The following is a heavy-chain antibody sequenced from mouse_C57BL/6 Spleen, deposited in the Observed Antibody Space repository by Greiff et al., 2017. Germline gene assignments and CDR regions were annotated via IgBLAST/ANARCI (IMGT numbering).Heavy chain of an antibody. D-gene: IGHD2-1*01. J-gene: IGHJ1*03. CDR2: FYPGSGSI. CDR1: GYTFTEYT. CDR3: ARHKEGIYYGNSDWYFDV. V-gene: IGHV1-62-2*01. Sequence: QVQLQQSGAELVKPGASVKLSCKASGYTFTEYTIHWVKQRSGQGLEWIGWFYPGSGSIKYNEKFKDKATLTADKSSSTVYMELSRLTSEDSAVYFCARHKEGIYYGNSDWYFDVWGTGTTVTVSS.